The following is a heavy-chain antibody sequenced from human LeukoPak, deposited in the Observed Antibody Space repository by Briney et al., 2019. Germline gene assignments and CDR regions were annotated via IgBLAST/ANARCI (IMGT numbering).Heavy chain of an antibody. CDR1: GVSFSGYY. Sequence: PSETLSLTCAVYGVSFSGYYWSWIRQPPGKGREWIGEINHSGSTNYNPSLKSRVTISVDTSKNQFSLKLSSVTAADTAVYYCARVRLECSGGSCYYPYFDYWGQGTLVTVSS. CDR3: ARVRLECSGGSCYYPYFDY. V-gene: IGHV4-34*01. CDR2: INHSGST. D-gene: IGHD2-15*01. J-gene: IGHJ4*02.